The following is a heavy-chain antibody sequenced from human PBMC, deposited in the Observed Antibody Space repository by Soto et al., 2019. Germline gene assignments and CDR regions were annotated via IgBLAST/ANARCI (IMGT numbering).Heavy chain of an antibody. V-gene: IGHV4-59*01. J-gene: IGHJ4*02. D-gene: IGHD2-21*02. Sequence: QPPGKGLEWIGYTYYSGSTNYNPSLKSRVTISVDTSKNQFSLKLSSVTAADTAVYYCARGWGLVFDYWGQGTLVT. CDR3: ARGWGLVFDY. CDR2: TYYSGST.